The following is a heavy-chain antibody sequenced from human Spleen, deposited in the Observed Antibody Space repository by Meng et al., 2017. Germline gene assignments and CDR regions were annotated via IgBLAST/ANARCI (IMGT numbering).Heavy chain of an antibody. CDR1: GFTFSTYW. D-gene: IGHD6-19*01. J-gene: IGHJ6*02. Sequence: GGSLRLSCAASGFTFSTYWIHWVRQAPGKGLVWVSRINSDGTSTSYADSVKGRFTISRDNAKNTLYLQMNSLRAEDTAVYYCVRETRIAVAGTHYYGMDVWGQGTTVTVSS. V-gene: IGHV3-74*01. CDR2: INSDGTST. CDR3: VRETRIAVAGTHYYGMDV.